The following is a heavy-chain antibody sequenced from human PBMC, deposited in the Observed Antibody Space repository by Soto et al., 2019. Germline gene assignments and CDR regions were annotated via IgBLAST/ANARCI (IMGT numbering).Heavy chain of an antibody. D-gene: IGHD6-13*01. CDR2: IFFSGSA. J-gene: IGHJ5*02. V-gene: IGHV4-31*03. CDR3: ARDWGRRGAAAGGWFDP. CDR1: GGSLNIGNFY. Sequence: QVQLQESGPGLVKPSQTLSLTCTVSGGSLNIGNFYWSWIRQHPGKGLEWIGYIFFSGSAYYNPXLKSRVTVSLXXSXNXXSLKLSSVTAADTAVYYCARDWGRRGAAAGGWFDPWGQGTLVTVSS.